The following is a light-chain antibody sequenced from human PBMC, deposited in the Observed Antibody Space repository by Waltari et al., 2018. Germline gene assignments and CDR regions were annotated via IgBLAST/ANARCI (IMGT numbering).Light chain of an antibody. CDR2: DVT. V-gene: IGLV2-8*01. CDR3: SSYAGSNNYI. CDR1: SSDIGGEYY. J-gene: IGLJ1*01. Sequence: ALTQPPSVSGSPGQSVTIACTGTSSDIGGEYYVSWYQQQPGKAPKLMIYDVTKRPSGVSDRFSGSKSGNTASLTISGLQAEDEADYYCSSYAGSNNYIFGAGTRLTVL.